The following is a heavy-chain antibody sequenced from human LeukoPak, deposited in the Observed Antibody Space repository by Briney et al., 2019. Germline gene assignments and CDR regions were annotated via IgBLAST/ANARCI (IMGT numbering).Heavy chain of an antibody. Sequence: GGSLRLSCAASGFTFSSYGMHWVRQAQGKGVEGVAVIWYDGSNKYYGDSVKGRFTISRDNSKKTLYLQMNSLRVEDTAVYYCARGDGYNDAEYLQHWGQGTLVTVS. D-gene: IGHD5-24*01. CDR2: IWYDGSNK. CDR3: ARGDGYNDAEYLQH. V-gene: IGHV3-33*01. J-gene: IGHJ1*01. CDR1: GFTFSSYG.